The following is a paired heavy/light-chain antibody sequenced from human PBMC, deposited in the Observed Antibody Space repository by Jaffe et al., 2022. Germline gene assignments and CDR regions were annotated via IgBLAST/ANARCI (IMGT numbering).Light chain of an antibody. CDR3: DSRDSSGNHVV. Sequence: SSELTQDPAVSVALGQTVRITCQGDSLRRYYASWYQQKAGQAPALVFYGENDRPSGIPDRFSGSRSGNTASLTITGAQAEDEADYYCDSRDSSGNHVVFGEGTKVTVL. CDR2: GEN. V-gene: IGLV3-19*01. CDR1: SLRRYY. J-gene: IGLJ2*01.
Heavy chain of an antibody. CDR1: GFTFSSYA. CDR3: VRVVNYYASGNFYKGFDY. D-gene: IGHD3-10*01. Sequence: EVRLVESGGGLVNPGGSLRLSCAASGFTFSSYAMSWVRQAPGKGLEWVSSTGSSTDYIYYADSLKGRFTISRDNAKNLLFLQMNSLRAEDTAVYYCVRVVNYYASGNFYKGFDYWGQGTLVTVSS. CDR2: TGSSTDYI. J-gene: IGHJ4*02. V-gene: IGHV3-21*06.